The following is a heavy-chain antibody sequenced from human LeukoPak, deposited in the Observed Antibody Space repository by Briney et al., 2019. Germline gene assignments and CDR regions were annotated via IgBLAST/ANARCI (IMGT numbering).Heavy chain of an antibody. V-gene: IGHV3-30*02. J-gene: IGHJ4*02. Sequence: GGSLRLPCAASGFTFNSYGIHWVRQAPGKGLEWVAFILYNGNKQYYADSVKGRFTISRDNSKNTLYLQMSSLTAADTALYYCTQWELLPTADYWGQGTLVTVSS. CDR2: ILYNGNKQ. D-gene: IGHD1-26*01. CDR1: GFTFNSYG. CDR3: TQWELLPTADY.